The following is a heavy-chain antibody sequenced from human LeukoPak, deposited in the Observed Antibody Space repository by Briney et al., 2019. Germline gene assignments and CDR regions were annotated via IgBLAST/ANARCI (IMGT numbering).Heavy chain of an antibody. J-gene: IGHJ4*02. CDR1: GGSISSPTYY. Sequence: PSETLSLTCTVSGGSISSPTYYWSWIRQPAGKGLEWIGRIYTSGSTNYNPSLKSRVTISVDTSKNQFSLKLSSVTAADTAVYYCARGRRYYYGSGSYFDYWGQGTLVTVSS. V-gene: IGHV4-61*02. D-gene: IGHD3-10*01. CDR3: ARGRRYYYGSGSYFDY. CDR2: IYTSGST.